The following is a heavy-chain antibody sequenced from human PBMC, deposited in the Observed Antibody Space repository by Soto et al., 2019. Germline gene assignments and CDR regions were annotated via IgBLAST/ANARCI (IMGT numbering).Heavy chain of an antibody. J-gene: IGHJ4*02. CDR2: ISGSGGST. CDR3: AKDVFSGSYYYFDF. D-gene: IGHD1-26*01. Sequence: GGSLRLSCAASGFTFSNCAMNWVRQAPGKGLEWVSAISGSGGSTFYADSVKGRFTISRDNPKNTLYLQMNSLRAEDTAVYYCAKDVFSGSYYYFDFWGLGTLVTVPS. V-gene: IGHV3-23*01. CDR1: GFTFSNCA.